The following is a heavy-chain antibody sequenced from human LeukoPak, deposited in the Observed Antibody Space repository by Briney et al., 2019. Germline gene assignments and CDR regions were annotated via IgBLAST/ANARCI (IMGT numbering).Heavy chain of an antibody. CDR1: AFTFSTYA. CDR3: AKDDTPDGLNDIDY. V-gene: IGHV3-23*01. Sequence: GGSLTLSCVGSAFTFSTYAMNSVRQAPGQGLDWVSGIIGSAARTYYTDSVKGRFTISRDNSKNTGYLQMNSLRAEDTAVYYCAKDDTPDGLNDIDYWGQGTLVTVSS. J-gene: IGHJ4*02. CDR2: IIGSAART. D-gene: IGHD3-22*01.